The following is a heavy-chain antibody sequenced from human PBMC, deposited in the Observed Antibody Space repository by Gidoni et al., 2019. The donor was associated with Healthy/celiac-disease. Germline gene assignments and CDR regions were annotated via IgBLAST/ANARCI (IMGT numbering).Heavy chain of an antibody. J-gene: IGHJ4*02. CDR2: ISSNGGRT. V-gene: IGHV3-64*01. CDR1: GFTFCSYA. D-gene: IGHD3-22*01. CDR3: ARSGLYYDSSGASFDY. Sequence: EVPLVESGGGLVQPGGSLRLSCAASGFTFCSYAMHWVRQAPGKGLEYVSAISSNGGRTYYANSVKGRFTISRDNSKNKMYLQMGSLRAEDMAVYYCARSGLYYDSSGASFDYWGQGTLVTVSS.